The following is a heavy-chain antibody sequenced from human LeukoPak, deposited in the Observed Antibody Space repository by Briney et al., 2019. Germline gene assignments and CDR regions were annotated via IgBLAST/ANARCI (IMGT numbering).Heavy chain of an antibody. CDR3: AREPANYYDFWSGYHYYFDY. CDR2: ISSSSSYI. CDR1: GFTFSSYA. D-gene: IGHD3-3*01. J-gene: IGHJ4*02. Sequence: GGSLRLSCAASGFTFSSYAMHWVRQAPGMRLEWVSSISSSSSYIYYADSVKGRFTISRDNAKISLYLQMNSLRAEDTAVYYCAREPANYYDFWSGYHYYFDYWGQGTLVTVSS. V-gene: IGHV3-21*01.